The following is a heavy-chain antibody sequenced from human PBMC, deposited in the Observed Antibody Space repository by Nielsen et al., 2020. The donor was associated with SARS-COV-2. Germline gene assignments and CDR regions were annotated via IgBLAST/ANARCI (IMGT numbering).Heavy chain of an antibody. CDR3: ARHAMVYAYEGIYYYYGMDV. J-gene: IGHJ6*02. Sequence: SETLSLTCTVSGGSVSSGSYYWSWIRQPPGKGLEWIGYIYYSGSTNYNPSLKSRVTISVDTSKNQFSLKLSSVTAADTAVYYCARHAMVYAYEGIYYYYGMDVWGQGTTVTVSS. CDR1: GGSVSSGSYY. CDR2: IYYSGST. D-gene: IGHD2-8*01. V-gene: IGHV4-61*01.